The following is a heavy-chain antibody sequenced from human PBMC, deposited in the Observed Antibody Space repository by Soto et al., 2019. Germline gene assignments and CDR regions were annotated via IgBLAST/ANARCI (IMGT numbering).Heavy chain of an antibody. Sequence: QVQLQESGPGLVKPSQTLSLTCTVSGGSISSGDYYWSWIRQPPGKGLEWIGYIYYSGSTYYNPSLKSRVTISVDTSKNQFSLKLSSVTAADTAVYYCARDNYYDSSGYYYDPYWYFDLWGRGTLVTVSS. CDR3: ARDNYYDSSGYYYDPYWYFDL. V-gene: IGHV4-30-4*01. D-gene: IGHD3-22*01. CDR2: IYYSGST. CDR1: GGSISSGDYY. J-gene: IGHJ2*01.